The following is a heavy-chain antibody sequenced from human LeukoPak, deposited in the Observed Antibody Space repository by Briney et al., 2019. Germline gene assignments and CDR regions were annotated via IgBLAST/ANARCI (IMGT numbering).Heavy chain of an antibody. Sequence: PGGSLRLSCAASGFTFSSYCMSWVRQAPGKGLEWVANIKQDGGEKYYVDSVKGRFSISRDNAQNSLYLQMNSLRAEDTAMYYCAKTYYFSSDNFWGQRALVTGS. CDR2: IKQDGGEK. CDR3: AKTYYFSSDNF. CDR1: GFTFSSYC. D-gene: IGHD3-10*01. J-gene: IGHJ4*02. V-gene: IGHV3-7*01.